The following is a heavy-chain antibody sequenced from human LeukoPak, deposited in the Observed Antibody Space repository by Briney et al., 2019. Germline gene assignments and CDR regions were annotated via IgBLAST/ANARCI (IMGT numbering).Heavy chain of an antibody. CDR3: ARDSEYYYGSGSFDY. J-gene: IGHJ4*02. V-gene: IGHV4-4*07. CDR1: GGSISSYY. D-gene: IGHD3-10*01. CDR2: IYTSGST. Sequence: PSETLSLTCTVSGGSISSYYWSWIRQPAGKGLKWIGRIYTSGSTNYNPSLKSRVTMSVDTSKNQFSLKLSSVTAADTAVYYCARDSEYYYGSGSFDYWGQGTLVTVSS.